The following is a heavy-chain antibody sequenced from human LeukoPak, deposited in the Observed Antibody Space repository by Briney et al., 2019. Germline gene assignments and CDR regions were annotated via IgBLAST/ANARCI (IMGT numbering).Heavy chain of an antibody. D-gene: IGHD3-10*01. CDR3: ARGWFGELNYFDY. J-gene: IGHJ4*02. CDR2: INAGNGNT. V-gene: IGHV1-3*01. CDR1: GYTFTSYA. Sequence: ASVKVSCKASGYTFTSYAMHWVRQAPGQRLEWMGWINAGNGNTKYSQKFQGRVTITRDTSASTAYMELSSLRSEDTAVYYCARGWFGELNYFDYWGQGTLVTVSS.